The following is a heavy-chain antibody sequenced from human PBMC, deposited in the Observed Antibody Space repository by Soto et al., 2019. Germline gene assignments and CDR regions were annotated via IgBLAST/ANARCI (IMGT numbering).Heavy chain of an antibody. J-gene: IGHJ6*03. D-gene: IGHD1-1*01. CDR2: INPNSGGT. CDR3: ARAATLSNSDYYYYYYMDV. CDR1: GYTFTGYY. Sequence: ASVKVSCKASGYTFTGYYMHWVRQAPGQGLEWMGWINPNSGGTNYAQKFQGWVTMTRDTSISTAYMELSRLRSDDTAVYYCARAATLSNSDYYYYYYMDVWGKGTTVTVSS. V-gene: IGHV1-2*04.